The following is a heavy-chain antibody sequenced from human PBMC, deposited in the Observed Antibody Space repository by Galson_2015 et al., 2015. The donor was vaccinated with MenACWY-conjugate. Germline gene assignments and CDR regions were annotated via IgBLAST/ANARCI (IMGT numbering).Heavy chain of an antibody. V-gene: IGHV3-23*01. CDR2: ISGSGGST. Sequence: SLRLSCAASGFTFSSYAMSWVRQAPGKGLEWVSAISGSGGSTYYADSVKGRFTISRDNSKNTLYLQMNSLRAEDTAVYYCAKARVGSGYYFEYFQHWGQGTLVTVSS. CDR3: AKARVGSGYYFEYFQH. CDR1: GFTFSSYA. J-gene: IGHJ1*01. D-gene: IGHD3-22*01.